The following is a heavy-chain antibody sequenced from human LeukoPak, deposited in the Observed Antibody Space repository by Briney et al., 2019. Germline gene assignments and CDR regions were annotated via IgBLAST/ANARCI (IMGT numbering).Heavy chain of an antibody. CDR3: ARDQTEQLVKTIFDY. Sequence: GGSLRLSCAASGFTFSSYEMNWVRQAPGKGLEWVSYISSSGSTIYYADSVKGRFTISRDNAKNSLYLQMNSLRAEDTAVYYCARDQTEQLVKTIFDYWGQGTLVTVSS. CDR2: ISSSGSTI. CDR1: GFTFSSYE. V-gene: IGHV3-48*03. J-gene: IGHJ4*02. D-gene: IGHD6-13*01.